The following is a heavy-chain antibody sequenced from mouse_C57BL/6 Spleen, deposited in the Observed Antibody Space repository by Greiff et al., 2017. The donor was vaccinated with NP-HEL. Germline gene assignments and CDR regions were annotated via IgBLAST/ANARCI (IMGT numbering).Heavy chain of an antibody. D-gene: IGHD2-4*01. CDR2: ISYGGSN. CDR3: AREDSYYDYDDYYAMDY. CDR1: GYSITSGYF. V-gene: IGHV3-6*01. Sequence: VQLQQSGPGLVKPSQSLSLTCSVTGYSITSGYFWNWLRQFPGNKLEWMGYISYGGSNHYNASLKNRISITRDTSKNQFFLKLNSVTTEDTATYDGAREDSYYDYDDYYAMDYWGQGTSVTVSS. J-gene: IGHJ4*01.